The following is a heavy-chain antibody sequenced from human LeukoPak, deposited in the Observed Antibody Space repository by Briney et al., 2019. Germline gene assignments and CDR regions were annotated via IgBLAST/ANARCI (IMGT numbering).Heavy chain of an antibody. CDR3: AREIVVPAAVENNWFDP. Sequence: GGSLRLSCAASGFTFSSYGMHWVRQAPGKGLEWVAVIWYDGSKKYYADSVKGRFTISRDNSKNTLYLQMNSLRAEDTAVYYCAREIVVPAAVENNWFDPWGQGTLVTVSS. CDR1: GFTFSSYG. V-gene: IGHV3-33*01. CDR2: IWYDGSKK. J-gene: IGHJ5*02. D-gene: IGHD2-2*01.